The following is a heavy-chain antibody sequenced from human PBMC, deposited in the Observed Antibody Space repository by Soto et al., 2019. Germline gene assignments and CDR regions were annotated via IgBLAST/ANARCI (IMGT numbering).Heavy chain of an antibody. V-gene: IGHV4-30-2*01. CDR1: GGSISSGGYS. J-gene: IGHJ4*02. D-gene: IGHD5-12*01. CDR3: ARATWRVVATQGAGSRMDYYFDY. CDR2: IYHSGST. Sequence: QLQLQESGSGLVKPSQTLSLTCAVSGGSISSGGYSWSWIRQPPGKGLEWIGYIYHSGSTYYNPSLKSRVTISVDRSKNQFSLKLSSVTAADTAVYYCARATWRVVATQGAGSRMDYYFDYWGQGTLVTVSS.